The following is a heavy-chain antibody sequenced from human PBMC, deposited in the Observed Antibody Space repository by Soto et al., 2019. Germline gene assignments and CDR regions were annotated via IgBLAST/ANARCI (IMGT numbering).Heavy chain of an antibody. J-gene: IGHJ4*02. V-gene: IGHV4-59*07. CDR2: IYYSGST. CDR1: GGYISSCY. CDR3: ARYERNSFDY. D-gene: IGHD3-3*01. Sequence: PPDPLSLASNCSGGYISSCYWSWIRQPPGKGLEWIGYIYYSGSTNYNPSLKSRVTISVDTSKNQFSLKLSSVTAADTAVYYCARYERNSFDYWGQGTLVTVSS.